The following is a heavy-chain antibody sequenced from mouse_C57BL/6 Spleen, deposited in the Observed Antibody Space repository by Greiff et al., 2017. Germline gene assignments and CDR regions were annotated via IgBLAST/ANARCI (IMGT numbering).Heavy chain of an antibody. CDR1: GYTFTSYW. J-gene: IGHJ3*01. Sequence: QVQLQQPGAELVRPGTSVKLSCKASGYTFTSYWMHWVKQRPGQGLEWIGVIDPSDSYTNYNPKFKGKATLTVETSSSTAYMQLSSLTSEDSAIYYCARGDYAWFAYWGQGTLVTVSA. CDR2: IDPSDSYT. CDR3: ARGDYAWFAY. V-gene: IGHV1-59*01. D-gene: IGHD1-1*02.